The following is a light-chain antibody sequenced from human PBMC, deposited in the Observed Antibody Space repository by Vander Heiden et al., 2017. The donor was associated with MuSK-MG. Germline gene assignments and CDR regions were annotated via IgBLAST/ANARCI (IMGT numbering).Light chain of an antibody. J-gene: IGKJ4*01. CDR2: DAS. CDR1: QDISNY. V-gene: IGKV1-33*01. Sequence: DIQMTQSPSSLSASVGDRVTITCQASQDISNYLNWYQQKPGKAPKLLIYDASNLETGVPSRFSGSGSGTDFTFTISSLQPEDIATYYCQQDDNPLLTFGGGTKVDIK. CDR3: QQDDNPLLT.